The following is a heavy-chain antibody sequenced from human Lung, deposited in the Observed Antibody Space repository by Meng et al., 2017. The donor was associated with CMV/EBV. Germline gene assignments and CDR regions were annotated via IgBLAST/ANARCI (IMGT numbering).Heavy chain of an antibody. Sequence: SETLSLXCTVSGGSTNSYYWTWIRQAPGKGLEWIGYVFYTGTTKYNPSLKSRVTMSLDTSKSHFSLKLTSVTAADTAIYYCARGRAQIGWFDPWGQGTLVXVSS. CDR3: ARGRAQIGWFDP. CDR2: VFYTGTT. CDR1: GGSTNSYY. J-gene: IGHJ5*02. D-gene: IGHD3-16*01. V-gene: IGHV4-59*01.